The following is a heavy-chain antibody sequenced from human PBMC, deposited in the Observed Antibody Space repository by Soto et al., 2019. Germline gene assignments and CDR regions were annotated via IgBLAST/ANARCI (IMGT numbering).Heavy chain of an antibody. V-gene: IGHV3-21*01. D-gene: IGHD1-7*01. Sequence: PGGSLRLSCAASGFTFSSYSMNWVRQAPGKGLEWVSSISSSSSYIYYADSVKGRFTISRDNAKNSLYLQMNSLRAEDTAVYYCARVLENWNWVRIDYWGQGTLVTVSS. CDR2: ISSSSSYI. CDR1: GFTFSSYS. CDR3: ARVLENWNWVRIDY. J-gene: IGHJ4*02.